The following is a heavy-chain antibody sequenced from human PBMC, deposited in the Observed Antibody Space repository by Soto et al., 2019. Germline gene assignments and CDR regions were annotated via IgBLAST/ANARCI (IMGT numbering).Heavy chain of an antibody. CDR3: ARDGGSSPPHYYYYGMDV. D-gene: IGHD6-6*01. J-gene: IGHJ6*02. CDR1: GGSISSYY. V-gene: IGHV4-4*07. Sequence: QVQLQESGPGLVKPSETLSLTCTVSGGSISSYYWSWIRQPAGKGLEWIGRIYTSGSTNYYPSLKSRVTMPVDPSKNQFSLKLSSVTAADTAAYYCARDGGSSPPHYYYYGMDVWGQGTTVTVSS. CDR2: IYTSGST.